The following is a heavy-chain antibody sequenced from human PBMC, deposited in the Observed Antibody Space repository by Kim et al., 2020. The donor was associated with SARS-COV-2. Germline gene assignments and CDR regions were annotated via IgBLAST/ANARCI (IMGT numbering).Heavy chain of an antibody. V-gene: IGHV3-49*04. CDR1: GFTFGDYA. CDR2: IRSTSHGATP. CDR3: AREGSYYDSSGYFYHVVNAFDI. Sequence: GGSLRLSCTASGFTFGDYAMTWVRQAPGKGLEWVGFIRSTSHGATPDYAASVKGRFTISRDDSKSVAYLQMNSLKTEDTAVYYCAREGSYYDSSGYFYHVVNAFDIWGQGTMVTVSS. J-gene: IGHJ3*02. D-gene: IGHD3-22*01.